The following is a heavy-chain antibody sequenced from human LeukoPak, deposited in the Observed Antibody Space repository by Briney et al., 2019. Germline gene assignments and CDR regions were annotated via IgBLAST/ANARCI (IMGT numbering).Heavy chain of an antibody. J-gene: IGHJ5*02. CDR2: ISATSSYM. CDR3: ARDLHYYGSGP. CDR1: GFNFGDFS. Sequence: GGSLRLSCVAYGFNFGDFSMNWVRQAPGKGLDWVSGISATSSYMYYGDSVKGRFTVSRDNAKNSLYLQMESLRVEDTAVYYCARDLHYYGSGPWGQGTLVTVPS. V-gene: IGHV3-21*01. D-gene: IGHD3-10*01.